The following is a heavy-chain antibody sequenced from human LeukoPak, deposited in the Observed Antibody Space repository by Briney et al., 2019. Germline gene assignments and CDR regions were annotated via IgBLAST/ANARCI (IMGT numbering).Heavy chain of an antibody. V-gene: IGHV1-69*05. J-gene: IGHJ6*03. CDR1: GGTFSSSA. D-gene: IGHD3-10*01. Sequence: ASVKVSCKASGGTFSSSAISWVRQAPGQGLEWMGGIIPIFGTANYAQKFQGRVTITTDESTSTAYMELSSLRSEDTAVYYCAREMGTYGSGSSYYYYYMDVWGKGTTVTISS. CDR3: AREMGTYGSGSSYYYYYMDV. CDR2: IIPIFGTA.